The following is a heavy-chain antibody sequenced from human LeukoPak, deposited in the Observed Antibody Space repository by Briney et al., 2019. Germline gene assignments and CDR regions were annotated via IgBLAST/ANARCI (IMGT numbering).Heavy chain of an antibody. J-gene: IGHJ3*02. CDR3: AKMGRSGSYFDAFDI. CDR1: GFNFDDYA. D-gene: IGHD1-26*01. Sequence: GRSLRLSCAASGFNFDDYAMRWVRHAPGKGLEWVSGISWNSGRLEYAASVKGRLTISRDNAKNSLYLQMNSLRAEDTALYYCAKMGRSGSYFDAFDIWGQGTMVTVSS. V-gene: IGHV3-9*01. CDR2: ISWNSGRL.